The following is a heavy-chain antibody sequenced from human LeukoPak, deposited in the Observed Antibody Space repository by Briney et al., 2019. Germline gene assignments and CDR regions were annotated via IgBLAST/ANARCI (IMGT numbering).Heavy chain of an antibody. CDR2: INTNTGNP. V-gene: IGHV7-4-1*02. J-gene: IGHJ3*02. D-gene: IGHD3-16*01. CDR3: ARDRMITFGGAHYAFDI. Sequence: GASVKVSCKASGYTFTSYAMNWVRQAPGQGLEWRGWINTNTGNPTYAQGFTGRFVFSLDTSVSTAYLQISSLKAEDTAVYYCARDRMITFGGAHYAFDIWGQGTMVTVSS. CDR1: GYTFTSYA.